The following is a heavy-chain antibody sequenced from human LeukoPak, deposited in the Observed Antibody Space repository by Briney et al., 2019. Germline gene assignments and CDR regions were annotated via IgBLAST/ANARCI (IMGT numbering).Heavy chain of an antibody. CDR3: ARVRIPLGYCSSTSCYPRVGYFDY. CDR1: GYTFTSYY. V-gene: IGHV1-46*01. J-gene: IGHJ4*02. Sequence: ASVKVSCKASGYTFTSYYMHWVRQAPGQGLEWMGIINPSGGSTSYAQKFQGRVTMTRDMSTSAVYMELSSLRSEDTAVYYCARVRIPLGYCSSTSCYPRVGYFDYWGQGTLVTVSS. D-gene: IGHD2-2*01. CDR2: INPSGGST.